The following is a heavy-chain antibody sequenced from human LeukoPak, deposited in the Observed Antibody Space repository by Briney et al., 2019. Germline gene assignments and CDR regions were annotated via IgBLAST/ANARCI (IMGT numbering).Heavy chain of an antibody. D-gene: IGHD2-15*01. J-gene: IGHJ4*02. CDR2: ISPRGDIT. CDR3: ANTRGYGYYFNY. CDR1: GFTFSNHG. V-gene: IGHV3-23*01. Sequence: GGSLRLSCAASGFTFSNHGMNWVRQAPGKGLEWVSGISPRGDITYYADSVKGRFTVARDNFKNTVHLQVNSLRAEDTAVYYCANTRGYGYYFNYWGQGTLVTVSS.